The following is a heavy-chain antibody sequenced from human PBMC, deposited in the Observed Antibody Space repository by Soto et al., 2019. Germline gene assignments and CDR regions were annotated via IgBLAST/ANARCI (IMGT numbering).Heavy chain of an antibody. Sequence: PSETLSLTCTVSGGSISSSSYYWGWIRQPPGKGLEWIGSIYYSGSTYYNPSLKSRVTISVDTSKNQFSLKLSSVTAADTAVYYCASPSTRRGYSYGPTHYYGMDVWGQGTTVTVSS. J-gene: IGHJ6*02. CDR3: ASPSTRRGYSYGPTHYYGMDV. V-gene: IGHV4-39*01. D-gene: IGHD5-18*01. CDR2: IYYSGST. CDR1: GGSISSSSYY.